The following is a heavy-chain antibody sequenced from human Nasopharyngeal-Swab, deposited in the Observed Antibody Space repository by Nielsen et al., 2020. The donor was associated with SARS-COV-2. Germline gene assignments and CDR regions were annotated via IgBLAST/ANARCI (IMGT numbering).Heavy chain of an antibody. Sequence: GESLKISCAASGFTFSNYAMHWVRQAPGKGLEWVAVVSYNGGFEHYADSVKGRFTIARDNSKNTLSLQMNSLRPDDTAVYYCAKEAGGGSSSGLDYWGQGTLVTVSP. J-gene: IGHJ4*02. D-gene: IGHD3-16*01. CDR3: AKEAGGGSSSGLDY. CDR2: VSYNGGFE. V-gene: IGHV3-30-3*01. CDR1: GFTFSNYA.